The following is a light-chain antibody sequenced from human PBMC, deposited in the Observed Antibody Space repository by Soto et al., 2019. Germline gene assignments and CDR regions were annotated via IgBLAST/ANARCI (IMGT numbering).Light chain of an antibody. CDR3: CSYAGSYSYV. CDR2: DVS. Sequence: QSALTQPRSVSGSPGQSVNISCTGTSSDVGGYNYVSWYQEQPGKAPKLMIYDVSKRPSGVPDRFSGSKSGNTASLTISGLQAEDEADYYCCSYAGSYSYVFGTGTKVTVL. CDR1: SSDVGGYNY. V-gene: IGLV2-11*01. J-gene: IGLJ1*01.